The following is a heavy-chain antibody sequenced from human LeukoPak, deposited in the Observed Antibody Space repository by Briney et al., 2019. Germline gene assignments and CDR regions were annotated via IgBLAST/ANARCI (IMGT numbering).Heavy chain of an antibody. D-gene: IGHD2-2*01. Sequence: GGSLRLSCAASGFTFSSYSMNWVRQAPGQGLECVSSISISISYIYYAGSVKGRFTISRDNAKNSLYLQMNSLRAEDTAVYYCARDHTSEIIVVVPAAIPLDAFDIWGQGTMVTVSS. CDR1: GFTFSSYS. CDR2: ISISISYI. V-gene: IGHV3-21*01. CDR3: ARDHTSEIIVVVPAAIPLDAFDI. J-gene: IGHJ3*02.